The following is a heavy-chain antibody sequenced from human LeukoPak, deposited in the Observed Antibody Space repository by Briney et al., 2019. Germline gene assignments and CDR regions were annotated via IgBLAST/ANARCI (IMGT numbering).Heavy chain of an antibody. V-gene: IGHV3-11*06. CDR2: ISSSRSYI. Sequence: GGSLRLSCAASGFTFSDYYMSWIRQAPGKGLEWVSSISSSRSYIYYADSVKGRFTISRDNANNSLYLQMNSLRAEDTAVYYCARDATQYLRYGYFDSWGQGILVTVSS. CDR1: GFTFSDYY. CDR3: ARDATQYLRYGYFDS. J-gene: IGHJ4*02. D-gene: IGHD3-9*01.